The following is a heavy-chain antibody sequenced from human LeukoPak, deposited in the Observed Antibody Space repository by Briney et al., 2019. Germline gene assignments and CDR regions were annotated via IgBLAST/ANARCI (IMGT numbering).Heavy chain of an antibody. J-gene: IGHJ4*02. CDR2: ISRSSDYI. V-gene: IGHV3-21*01. CDR1: GFTFHNYA. D-gene: IGHD3-22*01. CDR3: ARTYYYDSSGYYTD. Sequence: GGSLRLSCAASGFTFHNYAMHWVRQAPGKGLEWVSSISRSSDYIYYADSVQGRFTISRDNAKNSLYLQMNSLRAEDTAVYYCARTYYYDSSGYYTDWGQGTPVTVSS.